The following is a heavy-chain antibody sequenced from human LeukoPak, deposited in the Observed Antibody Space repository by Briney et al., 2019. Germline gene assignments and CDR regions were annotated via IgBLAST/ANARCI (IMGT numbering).Heavy chain of an antibody. J-gene: IGHJ6*03. CDR2: IYYSGST. CDR1: GGSISSYY. V-gene: IGHV4-59*12. D-gene: IGHD3-9*01. CDR3: ARELRYFDWLLKIPYYYYMDV. Sequence: SETLSLTCTLSGGSISSYYRSWIRQPPGKGLEWIGYIYYSGSTTYNPPLKSRVTMSVATSKNQFSLKLSSVTAADTAVYYCARELRYFDWLLKIPYYYYMDVWGKGTTVTISS.